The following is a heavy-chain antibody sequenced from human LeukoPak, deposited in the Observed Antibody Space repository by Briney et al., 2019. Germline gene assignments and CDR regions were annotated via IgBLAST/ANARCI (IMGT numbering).Heavy chain of an antibody. V-gene: IGHV3-9*01. D-gene: IGHD3-22*01. CDR2: ISWNSGSI. CDR3: ARAYDSSGYALNFDY. CDR1: GFTFDDYA. Sequence: GGSLRLSCAASGFTFDDYAMHWVRQAPGKGLEWVSGISWNSGSIGYADSVKGRFTISRDNAKNSLYLQMNSLRAEDTALYYCARAYDSSGYALNFDYWGQGTLVTVSS. J-gene: IGHJ4*02.